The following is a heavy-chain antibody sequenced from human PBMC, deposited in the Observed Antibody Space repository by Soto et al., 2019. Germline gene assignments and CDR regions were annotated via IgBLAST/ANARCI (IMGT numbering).Heavy chain of an antibody. CDR1: GYTFTGYY. V-gene: IGHV1-2*02. CDR2: INPNSGGT. J-gene: IGHJ4*02. CDR3: ARAWFGESPLDY. Sequence: SVKVSCKASGYTFTGYYMHWVRQAPGQGLEWMGWINPNSGGTNYAQKFQGRVTMTRDTSISTAYMELSRLRSDDTAVYYCARAWFGESPLDYWGQGTLVTVSS. D-gene: IGHD3-10*01.